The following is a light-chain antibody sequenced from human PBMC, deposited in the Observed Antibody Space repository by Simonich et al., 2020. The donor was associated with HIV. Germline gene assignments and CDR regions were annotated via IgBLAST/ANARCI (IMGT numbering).Light chain of an antibody. CDR1: QSIGSS. CDR3: HQSSSLPYT. CDR2: YVT. V-gene: IGKV6-21*01. Sequence: EIVLIQSPDFQSVTPKEKVTITCRANQSIGSSLHWYQQKPGQSPKLLIKYVTQSVSGVPSRFSGSESGTDFTLTINSLEAEDAATYYCHQSSSLPYTFGQGTKLEI. J-gene: IGKJ2*01.